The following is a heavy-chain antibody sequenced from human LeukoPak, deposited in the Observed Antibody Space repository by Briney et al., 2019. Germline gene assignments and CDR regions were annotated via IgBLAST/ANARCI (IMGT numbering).Heavy chain of an antibody. V-gene: IGHV5-51*01. Sequence: GESLQISCKCSGYIFTSYWIGWVRQLPGKGLEWRGIIYPSDSETRYSPSLQGQVTISPHNSISTPYLQWSSLKASDTAMYYCARTMVRGVITSSFDFWGQGTLVTVSS. CDR1: GYIFTSYW. CDR3: ARTMVRGVITSSFDF. J-gene: IGHJ4*02. CDR2: IYPSDSET. D-gene: IGHD3-10*01.